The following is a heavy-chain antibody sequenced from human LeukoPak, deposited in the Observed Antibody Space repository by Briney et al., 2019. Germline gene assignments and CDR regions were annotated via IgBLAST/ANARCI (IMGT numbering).Heavy chain of an antibody. V-gene: IGHV1-2*02. CDR3: DLIPGGSWAFDY. CDR2: INPDSGDT. Sequence: GASVKVSCKASEYTFSVYHIHWVRQAPGQGLEWMGWINPDSGDTNYAQKFQGRVTMTRDTSISTAYMEVSSLRSDDTAVYYCDLIPGGSWAFDYWGQGTLVTVSS. J-gene: IGHJ4*02. CDR1: EYTFSVYH. D-gene: IGHD6-13*01.